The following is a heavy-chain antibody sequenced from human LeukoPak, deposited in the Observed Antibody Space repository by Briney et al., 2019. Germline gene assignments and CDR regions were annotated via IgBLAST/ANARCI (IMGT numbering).Heavy chain of an antibody. Sequence: PSETLSLTCTVSGGSISSYYWNWIRQPPGKGLEWIGYIYYSGSTTNYNPSLESRVTISVDTSKNYFSLKLSSVTAADTAVYYCARDLPRGWELPDYFDYWGQGTLVTVSS. CDR1: GGSISSYY. CDR2: IYYSGSTT. J-gene: IGHJ4*02. CDR3: ARDLPRGWELPDYFDY. V-gene: IGHV4-59*12. D-gene: IGHD1-26*01.